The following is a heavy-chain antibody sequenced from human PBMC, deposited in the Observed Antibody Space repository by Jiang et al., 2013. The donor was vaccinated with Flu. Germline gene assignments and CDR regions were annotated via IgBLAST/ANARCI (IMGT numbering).Heavy chain of an antibody. V-gene: IGHV2-70*11. CDR2: IDWDGDE. Sequence: KPTQTLTLTCTFSGFSLSTSGMCVSWIRQPPGKALEWLARIDWDGDEYYSTSLKTRLTISKDTSKNQVVLRMTNMDPMDTATYYCARISRGGYYEKWFDPWGQGTLVTVSS. CDR1: GFSLSTSGMC. CDR3: ARISRGGYYEKWFDP. J-gene: IGHJ5*02. D-gene: IGHD1-26*01.